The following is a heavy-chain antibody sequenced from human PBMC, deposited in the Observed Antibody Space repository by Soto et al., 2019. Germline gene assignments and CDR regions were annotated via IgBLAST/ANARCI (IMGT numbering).Heavy chain of an antibody. CDR1: GYTFTTYA. CDR3: ARGQGNSGYDPLDV. V-gene: IGHV1-3*01. Sequence: ASVKVSCKASGYTFTTYAMHWVRQAPGQRLEWMGWINAGNGNTKYSQKLQGRVTITRDTSASTVYMELSSLTSEDTAVYYCARGQGNSGYDPLDVWGLGTLVTVSS. CDR2: INAGNGNT. J-gene: IGHJ5*02. D-gene: IGHD5-12*01.